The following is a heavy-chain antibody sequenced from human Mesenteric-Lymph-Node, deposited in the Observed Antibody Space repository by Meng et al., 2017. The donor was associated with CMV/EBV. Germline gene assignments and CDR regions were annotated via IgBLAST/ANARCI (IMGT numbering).Heavy chain of an antibody. CDR3: ARDPSSNYYGSGSPFDY. J-gene: IGHJ4*02. CDR2: MTTSGTYI. V-gene: IGHV3-21*06. Sequence: GGSLRLSCAASGFTFSSYTMNWVRQAPGKGLEWVSTMTTSGTYIYYADSVQGRFTISRDDAKNSLYLQLSSLRAEDTAVYFCARDPSSNYYGSGSPFDYWGQGTLVTVSS. D-gene: IGHD3-10*01. CDR1: GFTFSSYT.